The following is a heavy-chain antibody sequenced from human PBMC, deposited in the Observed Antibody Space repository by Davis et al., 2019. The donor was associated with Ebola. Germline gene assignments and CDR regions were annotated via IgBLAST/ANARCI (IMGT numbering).Heavy chain of an antibody. CDR3: TRGIARRRSGSWFDP. CDR1: GYTFTTYG. D-gene: IGHD2-15*01. V-gene: IGHV1-8*01. J-gene: IGHJ5*02. Sequence: ASVKVSCKASGYTFTTYGINWVRQATGQGLEWMGWVNPNSGNTGYAQNFRGRVTMTRNTSINTAYMELSSLSSDDTAVYYCTRGIARRRSGSWFDPWGQGTPVTVSS. CDR2: VNPNSGNT.